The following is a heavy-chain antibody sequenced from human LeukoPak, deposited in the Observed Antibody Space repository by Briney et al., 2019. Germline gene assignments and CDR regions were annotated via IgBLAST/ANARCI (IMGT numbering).Heavy chain of an antibody. J-gene: IGHJ3*02. Sequence: GGSLRLSCAASGFTFDDYAMHWVRQAPGKGLEWVSGISWNSGSIGYADSVKGRFTISRDNAKNSLYLQMNSLRAEDTALYYCAKSMGITIFGVVIGPDAFDIWGQGTMVTVSS. CDR3: AKSMGITIFGVVIGPDAFDI. D-gene: IGHD3-3*01. CDR2: ISWNSGSI. V-gene: IGHV3-9*01. CDR1: GFTFDDYA.